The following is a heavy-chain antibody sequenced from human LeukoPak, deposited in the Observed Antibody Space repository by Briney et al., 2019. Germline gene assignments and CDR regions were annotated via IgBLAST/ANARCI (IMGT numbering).Heavy chain of an antibody. CDR3: AKLSPRYFDY. V-gene: IGHV3-48*01. CDR2: ISSSSSTI. Sequence: GESLRLSCAASGFTFSSYSMNWVRQAPGKGLEWVSYISSSSSTIYYADSVKGRFTISRDNSKNTLYLQMNSLRAEDTAVYYCAKLSPRYFDYWGQGTLVTVSS. CDR1: GFTFSSYS. D-gene: IGHD4-23*01. J-gene: IGHJ4*02.